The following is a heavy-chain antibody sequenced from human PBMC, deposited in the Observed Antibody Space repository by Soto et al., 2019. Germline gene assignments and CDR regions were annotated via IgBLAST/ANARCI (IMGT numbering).Heavy chain of an antibody. J-gene: IGHJ6*02. CDR1: GFTFSSYA. CDR2: ISGSGGST. D-gene: IGHD6-13*01. V-gene: IGHV3-23*01. CDR3: AKVRIAAPSWYYYYGMDV. Sequence: GGSLRLSCAASGFTFSSYAMSWVRQAPGKGLEWVSAISGSGGSTYYADSVKGRFTISRDNSKNTLYLQMNSLRAEDTAVYYCAKVRIAAPSWYYYYGMDVWGQGTTVTVYS.